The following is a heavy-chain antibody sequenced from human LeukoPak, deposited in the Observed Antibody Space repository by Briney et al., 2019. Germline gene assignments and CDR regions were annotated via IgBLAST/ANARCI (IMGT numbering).Heavy chain of an antibody. Sequence: KPSETLSLTCTVSGGSISSYYWSWIRQPPRKGLERIGYIYYSGSTNYNPSLKSRVTISVDTSKNQFSLKLSSVTAADTAVYYCARGDGSGSYYGHWYFDLWGRGTLVTVSS. D-gene: IGHD3-10*01. J-gene: IGHJ2*01. V-gene: IGHV4-59*12. CDR3: ARGDGSGSYYGHWYFDL. CDR1: GGSISSYY. CDR2: IYYSGST.